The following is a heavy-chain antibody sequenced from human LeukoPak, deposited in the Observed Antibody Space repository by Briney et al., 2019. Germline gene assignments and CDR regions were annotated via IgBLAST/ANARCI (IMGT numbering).Heavy chain of an antibody. D-gene: IGHD6-13*01. J-gene: IGHJ4*02. CDR2: INHSGST. V-gene: IGHV4-34*01. CDR1: GGSFSGYY. CDR3: ASSRGPSSSWSFDS. Sequence: SETPSLTCAVYGGSFSGYYWSWIRQPPGKGLEWIGEINHSGSTNYNPSLKSRVTISVDTSKNQFSLKLSSVTAADSAVYFCASSRGPSSSWSFDSWGQGILVTVSS.